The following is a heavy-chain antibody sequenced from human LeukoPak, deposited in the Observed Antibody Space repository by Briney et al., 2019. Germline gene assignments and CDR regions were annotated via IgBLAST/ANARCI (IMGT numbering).Heavy chain of an antibody. J-gene: IGHJ3*02. CDR3: ARAGGSVIDAFDI. CDR1: GFTFGTFW. Sequence: GGSLRLSCAASGFTFGTFWMHWVRQAPGKGLVWVSRINTDGSDTTYADSVKGRFTISRDNAKNSLYLQMNSLRAEDTAVYYCARAGGSVIDAFDIWGQGTMVTVSS. CDR2: INTDGSDT. D-gene: IGHD2-15*01. V-gene: IGHV3-74*01.